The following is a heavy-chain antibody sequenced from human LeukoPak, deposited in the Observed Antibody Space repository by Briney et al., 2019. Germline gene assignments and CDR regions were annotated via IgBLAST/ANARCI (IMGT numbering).Heavy chain of an antibody. D-gene: IGHD3-10*01. V-gene: IGHV3-30*18. CDR2: ISYDGSNK. Sequence: GRSLRLSCAASGFTFSSYGIHWVRQAPGKGLEWVAVISYDGSNKYYADSVKGRFTISRDNSKNTLYLQMNSLRTEDTAAYYCVKDEAMVRGVITFYYFDYWGQGTLVTVSS. J-gene: IGHJ4*02. CDR1: GFTFSSYG. CDR3: VKDEAMVRGVITFYYFDY.